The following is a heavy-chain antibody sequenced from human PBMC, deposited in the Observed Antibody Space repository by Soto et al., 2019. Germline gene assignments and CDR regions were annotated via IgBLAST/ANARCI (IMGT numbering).Heavy chain of an antibody. CDR1: GASIRSTDYY. CDR2: VYYTGST. D-gene: IGHD2-21*02. CDR3: VRTARQGAVAPHWFDR. Sequence: SETLSLTCTVSGASIRSTDYYWSWIRQAPGKGLVWIGYVYYTGSTYYNPSLMSRLTISVDTSKNQFSLKLTSVTAAETAVYYCVRTARQGAVAPHWFDRWGQGTQVTV. J-gene: IGHJ5*02. V-gene: IGHV4-30-4*01.